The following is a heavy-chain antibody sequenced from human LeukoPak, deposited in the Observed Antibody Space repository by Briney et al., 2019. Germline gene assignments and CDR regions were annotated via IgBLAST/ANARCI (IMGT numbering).Heavy chain of an antibody. Sequence: ASVKVSCKASGYTFTGYYLHWARQAPGQGLEWMGRINTNSGGTNYVKKFQGRVNTTRATSISTAYMELSRLRSDDTAVYYCASAGEPITMGRGVMIIQDSYFDYWGQGTLVTVSS. D-gene: IGHD3-10*01. J-gene: IGHJ4*02. CDR1: GYTFTGYY. CDR2: INTNSGGT. CDR3: ASAGEPITMGRGVMIIQDSYFDY. V-gene: IGHV1-2*06.